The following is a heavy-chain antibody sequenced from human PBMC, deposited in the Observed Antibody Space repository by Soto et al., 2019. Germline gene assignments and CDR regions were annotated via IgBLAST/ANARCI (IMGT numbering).Heavy chain of an antibody. CDR3: ARLVPPGSRFDP. V-gene: IGHV4-38-2*01. CDR2: VYHSGSN. D-gene: IGHD2-15*01. CDR1: VSSIPIGYC. J-gene: IGHJ5*02. Sequence: LSLTCAVSVSSIPIGYCWGWIRQPPGKGLEWIGSVYHSGSNYYNGSLKSRVTISVDTSKNQFSLRLNSVTAADTAVYYCARLVPPGSRFDPWGQGMPVTGSS.